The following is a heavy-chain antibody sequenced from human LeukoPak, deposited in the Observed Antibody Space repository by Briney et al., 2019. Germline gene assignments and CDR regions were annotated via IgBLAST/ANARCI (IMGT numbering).Heavy chain of an antibody. J-gene: IGHJ6*03. CDR1: GFTFSDYY. Sequence: GGSLRLSCAASGFTFSDYYMSWIRQAPGKGLEWVSYISSSGSTIYYADSVKGRFTISSDNAKNSLYLQMNSLRAEDTAVYYCARDSIVRGNIGNDMDVWGKGTTVTVSS. CDR3: ARDSIVRGNIGNDMDV. CDR2: ISSSGSTI. D-gene: IGHD2-8*01. V-gene: IGHV3-11*01.